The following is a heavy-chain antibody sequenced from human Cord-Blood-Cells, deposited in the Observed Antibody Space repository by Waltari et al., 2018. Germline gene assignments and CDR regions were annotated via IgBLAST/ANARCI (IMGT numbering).Heavy chain of an antibody. CDR3: ATGGYYDSSGSDY. Sequence: QVQLVQSGAEVKKPGASVKVSCKVSGYTLTELSMHWVRQDPGKGLEWKGGFDPEDGETSYAEKVQGRVTMTEDTSTDTADMELSSLRSEDTAVYYCATGGYYDSSGSDYWGQGTLVTVSS. V-gene: IGHV1-24*01. D-gene: IGHD3-22*01. CDR1: GYTLTELS. J-gene: IGHJ4*02. CDR2: FDPEDGET.